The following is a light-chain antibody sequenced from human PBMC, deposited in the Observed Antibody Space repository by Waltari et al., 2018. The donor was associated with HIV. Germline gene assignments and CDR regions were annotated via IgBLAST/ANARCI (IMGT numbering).Light chain of an antibody. V-gene: IGLV1-47*01. CDR3: AAWDDSLNGWV. CDR2: TNT. Sequence: QSVLPQPPSTSGTPGQRVTIPCSGSSSNIGITYLYWYRQVPGTTPKLLMYTNTRRPSGVPDRFSGSRSGTSASLAISGLRSGDEADYYCAAWDDSLNGWVFGGGTKLTVL. CDR1: SSNIGITY. J-gene: IGLJ3*02.